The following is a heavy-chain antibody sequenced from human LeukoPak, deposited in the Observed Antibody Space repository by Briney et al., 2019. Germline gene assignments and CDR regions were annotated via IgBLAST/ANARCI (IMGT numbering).Heavy chain of an antibody. V-gene: IGHV3-74*01. J-gene: IGHJ4*02. D-gene: IGHD3-10*01. CDR3: TRSLLGDFTNY. CDR2: INPVCGIA. CDR1: AFTFRTSW. Sequence: PGQSRRPSCGASAFTFRTSWVEWVRQAGGRVRGWVSRINPVCGIAPYADYVKGRVTISGDNAKNTVYMQMNSLRAEDTAVYYCTRSLLGDFTNYWGQGTLVTVSS.